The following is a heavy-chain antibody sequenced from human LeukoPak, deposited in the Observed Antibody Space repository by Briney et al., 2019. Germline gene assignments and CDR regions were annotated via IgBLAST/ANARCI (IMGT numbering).Heavy chain of an antibody. V-gene: IGHV4-59*01. CDR1: GGSISSYY. CDR3: ARCRRDSSGLYFDY. J-gene: IGHJ4*02. D-gene: IGHD3-22*01. Sequence: PSETLSLTCTVSGGSISSYYWSWIRQPPGKGLEWIGYIYYSGSTNYSPSLKSRVTISVDTSKNQFSLNLSSVTAADTAVYYCARCRRDSSGLYFDYWGQGTLVTVSS. CDR2: IYYSGST.